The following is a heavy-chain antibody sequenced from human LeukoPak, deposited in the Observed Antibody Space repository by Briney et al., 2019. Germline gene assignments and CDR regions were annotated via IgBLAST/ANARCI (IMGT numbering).Heavy chain of an antibody. D-gene: IGHD4-17*01. CDR1: GGSISSGDYY. V-gene: IGHV4-61*08. J-gene: IGHJ5*02. CDR3: ARQYGDYDNIRFDP. Sequence: PSETPSLTCTVSGGSISSGDYYWSWIRQPPGKGLEWIGYIYYSGSTNYNPSLKSRVTISVDTSKNQFSLKLSSVTAADTAVYYCARQYGDYDNIRFDPWGQGTLVTVSS. CDR2: IYYSGST.